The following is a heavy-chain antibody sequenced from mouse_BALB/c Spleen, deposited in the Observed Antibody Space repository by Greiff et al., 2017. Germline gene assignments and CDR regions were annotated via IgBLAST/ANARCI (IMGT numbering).Heavy chain of an antibody. J-gene: IGHJ4*01. D-gene: IGHD3-1*01. CDR3: AREGSDD. CDR1: GFTFTDYY. V-gene: IGHV7-3*02. Sequence: EVKVVESGGGLVQPGGSLRLSCATSGFTFTDYYMSWVRQPPGKALEWLGFIRNKANGYTTEYSASVKGRFTISRDNSQSILYLQMNTLRAEDSATYYCAREGSDDWGQGTSVTVSS. CDR2: IRNKANGYTT.